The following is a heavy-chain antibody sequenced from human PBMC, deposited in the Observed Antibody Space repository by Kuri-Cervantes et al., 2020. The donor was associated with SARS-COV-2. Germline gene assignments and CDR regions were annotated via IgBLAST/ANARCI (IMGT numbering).Heavy chain of an antibody. CDR2: IYHSGST. Sequence: LRLSCTVSGGSISSGGYYWSWIRQHPGKGLEWIGEIYHSGSTNYNPSLKSRVTISVDKSKNQFSLKLSSVTAADTAVYYCARVRDIVLMVYAIRGWFDPWGQGTLVTVSS. CDR1: GGSISSGGYY. V-gene: IGHV4-31*02. D-gene: IGHD2-8*01. CDR3: ARVRDIVLMVYAIRGWFDP. J-gene: IGHJ5*02.